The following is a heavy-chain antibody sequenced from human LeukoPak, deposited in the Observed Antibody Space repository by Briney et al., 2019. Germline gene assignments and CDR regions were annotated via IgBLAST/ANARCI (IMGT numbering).Heavy chain of an antibody. V-gene: IGHV3-30*03. CDR2: ISFDGSNE. CDR3: AREEHDYVWGSYRYYYYYGIDV. J-gene: IGHJ6*02. Sequence: PGGSLRLSCAASGFTFSSYGMHWVRKSPGRGLEWLSFISFDGSNEFYADSLKGRFTISKDNSKDTLYLQMDSLRAEDTALYYCAREEHDYVWGSYRYYYYYGIDVWGQGTTVTVSS. D-gene: IGHD3-16*02. CDR1: GFTFSSYG.